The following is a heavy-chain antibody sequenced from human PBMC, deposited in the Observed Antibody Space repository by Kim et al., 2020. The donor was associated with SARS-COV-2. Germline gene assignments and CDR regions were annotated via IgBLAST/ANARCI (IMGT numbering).Heavy chain of an antibody. D-gene: IGHD3-3*01. V-gene: IGHV1-3*01. J-gene: IGHJ4*01. CDR2: INAGSGNT. CDR3: ARGGAVLRFLEWVSSYFDY. Sequence: ASVKVSCKSSGYTFSNYAMHWVLQAPGQRLEWMGWINAGSGNTEYSQKFQGRLIITRDTSASTAYMELSSLRSEDTAVYYCARGGAVLRFLEWVSSYFDY. CDR1: GYTFSNYA.